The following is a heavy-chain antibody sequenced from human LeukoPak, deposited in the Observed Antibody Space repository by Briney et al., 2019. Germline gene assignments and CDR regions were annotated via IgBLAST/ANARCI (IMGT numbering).Heavy chain of an antibody. Sequence: GGSLRLSCAASGFTFSSYSMNWVRQAPGKGLEWVSSISSSSSYIYYADSVKGRFTISRDNAKNSLYLQMNSLRAEDTAVCYCARDRGSSYGMDVWGQGTTVTVSS. CDR2: ISSSSSYI. CDR1: GFTFSSYS. V-gene: IGHV3-21*01. J-gene: IGHJ6*02. D-gene: IGHD6-13*01. CDR3: ARDRGSSYGMDV.